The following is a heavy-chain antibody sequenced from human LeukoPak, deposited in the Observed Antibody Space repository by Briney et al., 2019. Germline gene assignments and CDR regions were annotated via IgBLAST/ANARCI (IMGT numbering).Heavy chain of an antibody. V-gene: IGHV3-23*01. J-gene: IGHJ4*02. CDR3: AKTTQIWGYFDY. Sequence: PGGSLRLSCAASGFTFSSYAMSWVRQAPGKGLEWVSAISGSGGSTYYADSVKGRFIISRDNSKNTLYLQMNSLRAEDTAVYYCAKTTQIWGYFDYWGQGTLVTVSS. CDR1: GFTFSSYA. D-gene: IGHD3-16*01. CDR2: ISGSGGST.